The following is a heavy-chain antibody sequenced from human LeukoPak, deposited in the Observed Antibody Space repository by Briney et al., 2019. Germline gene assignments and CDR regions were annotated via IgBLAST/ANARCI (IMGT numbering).Heavy chain of an antibody. CDR2: IIPIFGTA. V-gene: IGHV1-69*05. D-gene: IGHD3-3*01. CDR1: GGTFSSYA. J-gene: IGHJ5*02. CDR3: ASSEPPAPSGYYTS. Sequence: GASVKVSCKASGGTFSSYAISWVRQAPGQGLEWMGGIIPIFGTANYAQKLQGRVTMTTDTSTSTAYMELRSLRSDDTAVYYCASSEPPAPSGYYTSWGQGTLVTVSS.